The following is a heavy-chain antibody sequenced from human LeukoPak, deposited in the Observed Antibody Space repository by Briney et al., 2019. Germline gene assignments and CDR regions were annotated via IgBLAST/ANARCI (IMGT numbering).Heavy chain of an antibody. CDR1: GGSISSGSYY. CDR3: ARDRTYYFDY. CDR2: IYTSGST. V-gene: IGHV4-61*02. Sequence: SETLSLTCAVSGGSISSGSYYWSWIRQPAGKGLEWIGRIYTSGSTNYNPSLKSRVTISVDTSKNQFSLKLSSVTAADTAVYYCARDRTYYFDYWGQGTLVTVSS. J-gene: IGHJ4*02.